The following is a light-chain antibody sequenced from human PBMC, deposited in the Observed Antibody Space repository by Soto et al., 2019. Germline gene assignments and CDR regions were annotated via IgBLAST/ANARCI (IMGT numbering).Light chain of an antibody. V-gene: IGLV1-40*01. Sequence: QSVLTQPPSVSGAPGQRVTISCTGSSSNIGARYDVHWYQQLPGTAPKLLIYGNSNRPSGVPDRFSGSKSGTSASLAITGRQAEDEADYYCQSYDSSLNAVVFGGGTKLTVL. CDR1: SSNIGARYD. CDR2: GNS. J-gene: IGLJ2*01. CDR3: QSYDSSLNAVV.